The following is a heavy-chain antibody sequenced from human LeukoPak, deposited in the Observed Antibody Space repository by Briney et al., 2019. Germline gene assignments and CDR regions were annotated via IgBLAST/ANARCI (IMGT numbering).Heavy chain of an antibody. CDR3: AKLRGAAGNDSNY. CDR1: GFTFSSYA. J-gene: IGHJ4*02. CDR2: ISYDGSNK. Sequence: GGSLRLSCAASGFTFSSYAMHWVRQAPGKGLEWVAVISYDGSNKYYADSVKGRFTISRDNSKNTLYLQMNSLRAEDTAVYYCAKLRGAAGNDSNYWGQGTLVTVSS. D-gene: IGHD6-13*01. V-gene: IGHV3-30*18.